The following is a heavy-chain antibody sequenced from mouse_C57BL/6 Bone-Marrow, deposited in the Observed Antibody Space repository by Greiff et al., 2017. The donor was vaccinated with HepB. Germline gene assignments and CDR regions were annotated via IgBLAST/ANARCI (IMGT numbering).Heavy chain of an antibody. CDR3: ARSLYYYGSNRYYFDY. V-gene: IGHV1-81*01. CDR1: GYTFTSYG. D-gene: IGHD1-1*01. J-gene: IGHJ2*01. Sequence: QVQLKESGAELARPGASVKLSCKASGYTFTSYGISWVKQRTGQGLEWIGEIYPRSGNTYYNEKFKGKATLTADKSSSTAYMELRSLTSEDSAVYFCARSLYYYGSNRYYFDYWGQGTTLTVSS. CDR2: IYPRSGNT.